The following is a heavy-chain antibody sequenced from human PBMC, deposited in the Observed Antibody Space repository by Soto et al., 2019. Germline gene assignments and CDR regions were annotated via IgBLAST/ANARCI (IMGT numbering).Heavy chain of an antibody. V-gene: IGHV4-39*01. J-gene: IGHJ4*02. D-gene: IGHD4-17*01. CDR2: VYYRGRS. CDR1: GGSVTNSSYY. CDR3: VSQRTTVPTQAYFDY. Sequence: KTSETLSLTCTVSGGSVTNSSYYWGWIRQSPGKGLEWIGSVYYRGRSYSKSSVKSRVTISVDTSKNQFSLSLNSVTASDTAVYFCVSQRTTVPTQAYFDYWGPGALVTVSS.